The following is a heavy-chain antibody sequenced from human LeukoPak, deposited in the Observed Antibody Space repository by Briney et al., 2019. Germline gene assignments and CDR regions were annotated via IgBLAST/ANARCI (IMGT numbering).Heavy chain of an antibody. Sequence: GGSLRLSCAASGFXFSTYWLHWVRQAPGKGLVWVSRINSDGSTTSYADSVKGRFTSSGDNAKNTLYLQMNSLRPEDTAVYYCARGSNSWNNAFDIWGQGTMVTVSS. CDR2: INSDGSTT. J-gene: IGHJ3*02. D-gene: IGHD2/OR15-2a*01. V-gene: IGHV3-74*01. CDR1: GFXFSTYW. CDR3: ARGSNSWNNAFDI.